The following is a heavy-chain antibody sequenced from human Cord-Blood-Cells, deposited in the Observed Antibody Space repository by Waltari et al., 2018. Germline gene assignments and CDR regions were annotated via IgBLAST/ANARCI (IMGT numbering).Heavy chain of an antibody. J-gene: IGHJ5*02. CDR2: INHSGRT. V-gene: IGHV4-34*01. Sequence: QVQLQQWGAGLLKPSETLSLTCAVYGGSFSGYYWSWIRQPPGKGLEWIGEINHSGRTNYNPSLKSRVTISVDTSKNQFSLKLSSVTAADTAVYYCARGLPYYYDSSGSRWFDPWGQGTLVTVSS. D-gene: IGHD3-22*01. CDR3: ARGLPYYYDSSGSRWFDP. CDR1: GGSFSGYY.